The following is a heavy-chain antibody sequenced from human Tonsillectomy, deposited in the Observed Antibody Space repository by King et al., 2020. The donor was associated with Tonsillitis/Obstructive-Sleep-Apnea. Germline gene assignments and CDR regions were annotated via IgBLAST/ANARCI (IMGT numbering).Heavy chain of an antibody. D-gene: IGHD6-19*01. V-gene: IGHV4-39*01. CDR1: GGSISSSSYY. CDR3: ARRDYSSGWYYFDY. J-gene: IGHJ4*02. CDR2: IYYSGST. Sequence: LQLQESGPGLVKPSETLSLTCTVSGGSISSSSYYWGWIRQPPGKGLEWIGSIYYSGSTYYNPSLKSRVTMSVDTSKNQFSLKLSSGTATDTAVYYCARRDYSSGWYYFDYWGQGTLVTVSS.